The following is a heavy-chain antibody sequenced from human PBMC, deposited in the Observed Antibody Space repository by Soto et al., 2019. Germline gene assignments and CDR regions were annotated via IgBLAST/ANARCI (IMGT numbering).Heavy chain of an antibody. Sequence: PGGSLRLSCAVSGFTFDDNAMHWVRQAPEKGLEWVSGINWKSDIGYADSVKGRFTISRDNAENSLYLQMNSLRGEDTAIYYCARSGDNYNVLDYWGQGTPVTVSS. CDR2: INWKSDI. CDR3: ARSGDNYNVLDY. V-gene: IGHV3-9*01. D-gene: IGHD3-10*02. CDR1: GFTFDDNA. J-gene: IGHJ4*02.